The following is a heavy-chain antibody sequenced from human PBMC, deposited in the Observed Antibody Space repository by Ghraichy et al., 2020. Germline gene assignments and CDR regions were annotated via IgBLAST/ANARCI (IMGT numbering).Heavy chain of an antibody. CDR1: GFTFSSYS. D-gene: IGHD3-10*01. V-gene: IGHV3-21*01. Sequence: GGSLRLSCAASGFTFSSYSMNWVRQAPGKGLEWVSSISSSSSYIYYADSVKGRFTISRDNAKNSLYLQMNSLRAEDTAVYYCARGVRQTKDFDYWGQGTLVTVSS. J-gene: IGHJ4*02. CDR3: ARGVRQTKDFDY. CDR2: ISSSSSYI.